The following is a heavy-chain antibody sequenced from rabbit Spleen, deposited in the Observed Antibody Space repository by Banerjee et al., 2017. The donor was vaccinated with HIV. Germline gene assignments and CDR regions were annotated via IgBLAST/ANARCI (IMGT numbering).Heavy chain of an antibody. CDR1: GFSFSSDYD. V-gene: IGHV1S47*01. D-gene: IGHD4-2*01. CDR2: IYTGSGKA. CDR3: ARGGYGGHIYSMGL. J-gene: IGHJ4*01. Sequence: QEQLVESGGGLVQPEGSLTLTCTASGFSFSSDYDMCWVRQAPGKGLEWIGYIYTGSGKAVYANWAKGRFTISKSTSLNTVTLQMTSLTAADTATYFCARGGYGGHIYSMGLWGQGTLVTVS.